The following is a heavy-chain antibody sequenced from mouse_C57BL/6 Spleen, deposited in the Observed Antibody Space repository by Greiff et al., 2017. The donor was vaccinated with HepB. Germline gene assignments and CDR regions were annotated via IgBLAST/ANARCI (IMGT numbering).Heavy chain of an antibody. V-gene: IGHV1-55*01. J-gene: IGHJ4*01. CDR3: ARGGGRPYHDYDGKDH. CDR2: IYPGSGST. D-gene: IGHD2-4*01. Sequence: QVQLQQPGAELVKPGASVKMSCKASGYTFTSYWITWVKQRPGQGLEWIGDIYPGSGSTNYNEKFTSKATLTVDTSSSTAYMQLSRLTSEDSAVYYCARGGGRPYHDYDGKDHWGQGTPVTVS. CDR1: GYTFTSYW.